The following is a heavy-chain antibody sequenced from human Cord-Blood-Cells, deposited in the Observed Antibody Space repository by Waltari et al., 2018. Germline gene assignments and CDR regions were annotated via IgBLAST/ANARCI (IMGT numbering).Heavy chain of an antibody. CDR2: IVVGSGNT. D-gene: IGHD3-10*01. CDR3: AAPHGSGSCYYYYYYGMDV. V-gene: IGHV1-58*01. Sequence: QMQLVQSGPEVKKPGTSVKVSCKASGFTFTSSAVQWVRQARGQRLEWIGWIVVGSGNTNYAQKLQERVTITRDMSTSTAYMELSSLRSEDTAVYYCAAPHGSGSCYYYYYYGMDVWGQGTTVTVSS. J-gene: IGHJ6*02. CDR1: GFTFTSSA.